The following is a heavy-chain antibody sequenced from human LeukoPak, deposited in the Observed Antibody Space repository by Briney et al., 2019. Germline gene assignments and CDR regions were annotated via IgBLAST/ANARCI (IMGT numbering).Heavy chain of an antibody. D-gene: IGHD4-17*01. CDR3: AGSLGDYGSGEFDY. V-gene: IGHV1-2*02. CDR2: INPNSGGT. Sequence: ASVKVSCKASGYTFTGYYMHWVRQAPGQGLEWVGWINPNSGGTNYAQKFQGRVAMTRDTSISTAYMELSRLRSDDTAVYYCAGSLGDYGSGEFDYWGQGTLVTVSS. CDR1: GYTFTGYY. J-gene: IGHJ4*02.